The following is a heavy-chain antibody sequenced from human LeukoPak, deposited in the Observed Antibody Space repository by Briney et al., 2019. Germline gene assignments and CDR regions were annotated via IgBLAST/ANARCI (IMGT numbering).Heavy chain of an antibody. J-gene: IGHJ4*02. CDR3: ARDYYGDGLDY. V-gene: IGHV3-33*01. D-gene: IGHD4-17*01. CDR1: GFTFSSYG. CDR2: IWYDGSNK. Sequence: SGGSLRLSCAASGFTFSSYGMHWVRQAPGKGLEWVAVIWYDGSNKFYADSVKGRFTISRDDSKNTLYLQMISLRAEDTAFYYCARDYYGDGLDYWGQGTLVTVSS.